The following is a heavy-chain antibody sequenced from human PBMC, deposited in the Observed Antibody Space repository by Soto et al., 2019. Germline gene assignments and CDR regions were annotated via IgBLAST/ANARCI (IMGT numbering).Heavy chain of an antibody. Sequence: PGGSLRLSCAASGFTFSSYGMHWVRQAPGKGLEWAAVISYDGSNKYYADSVKGRFTISRDNSKNTLYLQMNSLRAEDTAVYYCAKDYYYGSGSYYKRRSDAFDIWGQGTMVTVSS. CDR3: AKDYYYGSGSYYKRRSDAFDI. CDR1: GFTFSSYG. J-gene: IGHJ3*02. CDR2: ISYDGSNK. V-gene: IGHV3-30*18. D-gene: IGHD3-10*01.